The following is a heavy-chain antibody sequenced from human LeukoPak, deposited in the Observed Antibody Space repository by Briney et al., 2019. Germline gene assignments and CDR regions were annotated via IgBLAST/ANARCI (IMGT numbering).Heavy chain of an antibody. CDR1: GGSISSSNW. CDR3: ARGRVGINSDAFDI. V-gene: IGHV4-4*02. J-gene: IGHJ3*02. CDR2: IYHSGST. Sequence: SGTLSLTCAVSGGSISSSNWWSWVRQPPGKGLEWIGEIYHSGSTNYNPSLKSRVIISIDKPKNQFSLKLSPVTAADTAVYYCARGRVGINSDAFDIWGQGTMVTVSS. D-gene: IGHD1-26*01.